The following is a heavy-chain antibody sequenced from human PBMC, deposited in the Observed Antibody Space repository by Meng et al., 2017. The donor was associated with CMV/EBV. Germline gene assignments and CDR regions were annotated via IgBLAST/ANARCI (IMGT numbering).Heavy chain of an antibody. CDR2: IYWNDDK. V-gene: IGHV2-5*01. D-gene: IGHD4-17*01. Sequence: SGPTLVKPPQTFTLTCTFSGFSLSTRAGGVGWIRQPPGKALEWLALIYWNDDKRYSPSLKSRLTITKDTSKNQVVLTMTNMDPVDTATYYCAHRRHDPPYGDYDGGFDYWGQGTLVTVSS. J-gene: IGHJ4*02. CDR3: AHRRHDPPYGDYDGGFDY. CDR1: GFSLSTRAGG.